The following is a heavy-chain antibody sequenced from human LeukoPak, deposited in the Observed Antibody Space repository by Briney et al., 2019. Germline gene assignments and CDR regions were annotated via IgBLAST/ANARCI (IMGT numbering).Heavy chain of an antibody. J-gene: IGHJ4*02. CDR3: ARDWGYYGSGSSFDY. Sequence: GGSLRLSCAASGFTFSSYSMNWVRQAPGKGLEWVSYISSSSSTIYYADSVKGRFTISRDNAKNSLYLQMNGLRAEDTAVYYCARDWGYYGSGSSFDYWGQGTLVTVSS. CDR2: ISSSSSTI. CDR1: GFTFSSYS. V-gene: IGHV3-48*01. D-gene: IGHD3-10*01.